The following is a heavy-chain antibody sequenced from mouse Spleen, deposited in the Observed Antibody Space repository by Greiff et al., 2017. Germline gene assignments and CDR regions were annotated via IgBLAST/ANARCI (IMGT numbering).Heavy chain of an antibody. V-gene: IGHV1-5*01. D-gene: IGHD2-12*01. CDR3: TRLILTTGYAMDY. J-gene: IGHJ4*01. CDR1: GYSFTSYW. Sequence: EVQLQQSGTVLARPGASVKMSCKASGYSFTSYWMHWVKQRPGQGLEWIGAIYPGNSDTSYNQKFKGKAKLTAVTSASTAYMELSSLTNEDSAVYYCTRLILTTGYAMDYWGQGTSVTVSS. CDR2: IYPGNSDT.